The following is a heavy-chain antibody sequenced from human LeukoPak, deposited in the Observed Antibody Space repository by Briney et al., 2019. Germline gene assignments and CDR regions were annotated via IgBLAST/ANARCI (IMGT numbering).Heavy chain of an antibody. CDR3: AREAFEDTAMVWAFDI. D-gene: IGHD5-18*01. V-gene: IGHV4-59*01. J-gene: IGHJ3*02. Sequence: SETLSLTCTVSGGSISSYYWSCIRQPPGKGLEWIGYIYYSGSTNYNPSLKSRVTISVDTSKNQFSLKLSSVTAADTAVYYCAREAFEDTAMVWAFDIWGQGTMVTVSS. CDR2: IYYSGST. CDR1: GGSISSYY.